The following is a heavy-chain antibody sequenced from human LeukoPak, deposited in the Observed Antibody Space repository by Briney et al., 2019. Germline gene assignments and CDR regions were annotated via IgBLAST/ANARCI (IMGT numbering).Heavy chain of an antibody. CDR1: GGTFSSYA. CDR3: ARAGYCSSTSCYEDY. D-gene: IGHD2-2*01. J-gene: IGHJ4*02. V-gene: IGHV1-69*01. CDR2: IIPIFGTA. Sequence: ASVKVSCKASGGTFSSYAISWVRQAPGQGLEWMGGIIPIFGTANYAQKFQGRVTITADESTSTAYMELSSPRSEDTAVYYCARAGYCSSTSCYEDYWGQGTLVTVSS.